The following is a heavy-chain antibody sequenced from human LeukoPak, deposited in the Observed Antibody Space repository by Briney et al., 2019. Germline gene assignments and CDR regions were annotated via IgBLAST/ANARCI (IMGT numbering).Heavy chain of an antibody. CDR1: GGSISSSAYY. CDR2: FSHGGST. J-gene: IGHJ4*02. V-gene: IGHV4-30-2*01. CDR3: ANQWFGNLSPFPPDY. D-gene: IGHD3-10*01. Sequence: SETLSLTCTVSGGSISSSAYYWSWIRQPPGKGLEWIGYFSHGGSTYYSPSLKSRVTISVDRSKNQFSLKVNSVTAADTAVYYCANQWFGNLSPFPPDYWGQGTLVTVSS.